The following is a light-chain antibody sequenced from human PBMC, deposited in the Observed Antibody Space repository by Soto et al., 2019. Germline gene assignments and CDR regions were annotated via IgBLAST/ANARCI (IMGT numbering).Light chain of an antibody. CDR1: SSDVGGYDY. J-gene: IGLJ1*01. CDR3: TSYKSSSTQV. CDR2: EVT. Sequence: QSALTQPASVSGSPGQSITISCTGTSSDVGGYDYVSWYQQHPGTAPRLIIYEVTNRPSGVSNRFSGSKSGNTASLTISGLQAEDEADYYCTSYKSSSTQVFGTGTQLTVL. V-gene: IGLV2-14*01.